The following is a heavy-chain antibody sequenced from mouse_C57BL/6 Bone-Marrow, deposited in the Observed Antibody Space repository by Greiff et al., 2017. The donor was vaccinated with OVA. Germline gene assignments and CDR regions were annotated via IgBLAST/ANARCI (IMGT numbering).Heavy chain of an antibody. J-gene: IGHJ1*03. CDR1: GYTFPDYN. V-gene: IGHV1-22*01. Sequence: VQLQQSGPELVKPGASVKMSCKASGYTFPDYNMHWVKQSHGKSLEWIGYINPNNGGTSYNQKFKGKATLTVNKSSSTAYMELRSLTSEDSAVYYCASYYSNPWSYWYFDVWGTGTTVTVSS. CDR3: ASYYSNPWSYWYFDV. CDR2: INPNNGGT. D-gene: IGHD2-5*01.